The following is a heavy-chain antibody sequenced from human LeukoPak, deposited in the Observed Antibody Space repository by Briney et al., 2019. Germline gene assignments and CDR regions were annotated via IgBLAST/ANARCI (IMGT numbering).Heavy chain of an antibody. V-gene: IGHV3-53*01. CDR3: ARAAYDSNGFTANHDY. Sequence: GGSLRLSCAASGFIVSSNYMSWVRQAPGKGLEWVSVLYSDGTTYYADSVKGRFTISRDNSKNTLYLQMNNLRAEDTAVYYCARAAYDSNGFTANHDYWGPGTLVTVSS. CDR1: GFIVSSNY. J-gene: IGHJ4*02. CDR2: LYSDGTT. D-gene: IGHD3-22*01.